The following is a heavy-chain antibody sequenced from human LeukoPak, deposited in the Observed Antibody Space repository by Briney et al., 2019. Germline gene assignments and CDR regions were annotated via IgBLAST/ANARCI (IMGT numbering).Heavy chain of an antibody. CDR2: IGNTGRTI. Sequence: GGSLRLSCAASGFRFSSYEMNWVRQAPGRGLEWVSYIGNTGRTIYFVDSVKGRFTVSRDNAKNSLYLQMNSLRAEDTAIYYCVRGDRYFFDYWGQGTLVTVSS. V-gene: IGHV3-48*03. J-gene: IGHJ4*02. CDR1: GFRFSSYE. CDR3: VRGDRYFFDY. D-gene: IGHD1-14*01.